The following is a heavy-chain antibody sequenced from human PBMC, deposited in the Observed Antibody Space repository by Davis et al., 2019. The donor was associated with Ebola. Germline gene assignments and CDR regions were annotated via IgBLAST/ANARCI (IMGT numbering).Heavy chain of an antibody. J-gene: IGHJ4*02. CDR1: GYTFTSYG. CDR3: ARDGSGWSSLFDY. Sequence: AASVKVSCKASGYTFTSYGISWVRQAPGQGLEWMGRIIPILGIANYAQKFQGRVTITADKSTSTAYMELSSLRSEDTAVYYCARDGSGWSSLFDYWGQGTLVTVSS. CDR2: IIPILGIA. D-gene: IGHD6-19*01. V-gene: IGHV1-69*04.